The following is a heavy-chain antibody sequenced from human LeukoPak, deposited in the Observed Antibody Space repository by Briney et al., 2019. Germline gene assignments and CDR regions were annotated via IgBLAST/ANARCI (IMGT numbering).Heavy chain of an antibody. CDR3: TTTHYDSSGYYYQSDY. J-gene: IGHJ4*02. D-gene: IGHD3-22*01. CDR2: IKSKTDGGTT. V-gene: IGHV3-15*01. Sequence: GGSLRLSCTASGFTFGDYAMSWVRQAPGKGLEWVGRIKSKTDGGTTDYAAPVKGRFTISRDDSKNTLYLQMNSLKTEDTAVFYCTTTHYDSSGYYYQSDYWGQGTLVTVSS. CDR1: GFTFGDYA.